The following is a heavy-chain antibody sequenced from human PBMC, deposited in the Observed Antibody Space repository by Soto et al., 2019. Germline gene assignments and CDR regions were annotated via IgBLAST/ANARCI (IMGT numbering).Heavy chain of an antibody. D-gene: IGHD6-13*01. CDR3: AKREIAAAGSRFFDY. J-gene: IGHJ4*02. CDR1: GFTFSTYG. CDR2: IGGSGGST. Sequence: EVQLLQSGGGLVQPGGSLRLSCAASGFTFSTYGMSWVRQAPGKGLEWVSSIGGSGGSTYYADSVKGRFTISRDNSKNTLFVQMNSLRAEDTAVYYCAKREIAAAGSRFFDYWGQGSLVTVVS. V-gene: IGHV3-23*01.